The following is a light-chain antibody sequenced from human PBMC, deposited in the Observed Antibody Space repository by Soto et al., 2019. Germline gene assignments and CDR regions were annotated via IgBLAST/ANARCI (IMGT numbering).Light chain of an antibody. CDR1: HSIGSW. J-gene: IGKJ1*01. CDR2: KAS. V-gene: IGKV1-5*03. Sequence: EIQNPQSPSTPSASVRNRITITCRASHSIGSWLAWHQQKPGKAPKLLIYKASSLQSGVTARFSGSGSGTEFTLTISSLQPYYFSTYHCQQHYNYSWTFCPGTKLDVK. CDR3: QQHYNYSWT.